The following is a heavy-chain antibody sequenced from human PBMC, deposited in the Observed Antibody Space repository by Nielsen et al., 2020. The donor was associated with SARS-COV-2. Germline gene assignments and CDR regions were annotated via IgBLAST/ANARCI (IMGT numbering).Heavy chain of an antibody. J-gene: IGHJ5*02. Sequence: SETLSLTCTVSGGSISSSSYYWGWIRQPPGKGLEWIGSIYYSGSTYYNPSLKSRVTISVDTSKNQFSLKLSSVTAADTAVYYCARQGDIVGVPAEEEYWFGPWGQGTLVTVSS. CDR3: ARQGDIVGVPAEEEYWFGP. CDR1: GGSISSSSYY. V-gene: IGHV4-39*01. CDR2: IYYSGST. D-gene: IGHD2-2*01.